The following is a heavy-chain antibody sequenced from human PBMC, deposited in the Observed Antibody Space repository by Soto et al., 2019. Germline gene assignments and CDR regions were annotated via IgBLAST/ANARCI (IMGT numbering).Heavy chain of an antibody. Sequence: SETLSLTCTASGGSISSYYWSWIRQPPGKGLEWIGYIYYSGSTNYNPSLKSRVTISVDTSKNQFSLKLSSVTAADTAVYYCARGVYGDYGIDWGQGTLVTVSS. D-gene: IGHD4-17*01. CDR3: ARGVYGDYGID. V-gene: IGHV4-59*01. CDR1: GGSISSYY. CDR2: IYYSGST. J-gene: IGHJ4*02.